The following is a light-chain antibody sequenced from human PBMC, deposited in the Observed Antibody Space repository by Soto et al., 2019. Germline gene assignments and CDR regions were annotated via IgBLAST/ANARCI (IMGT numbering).Light chain of an antibody. V-gene: IGLV2-11*01. J-gene: IGLJ1*01. CDR1: SSDVGGYNY. CDR2: DVS. Sequence: QSVLTQPRSVSGSPGQSVTISCTGTSSDVGGYNYVSWYQQHPGKAPKLMIYDVSKRPSGVPDRFSGSKSGNTASLTISDLQAEDEADFYCCSFAGGYTYVFGPGTKSPS. CDR3: CSFAGGYTYV.